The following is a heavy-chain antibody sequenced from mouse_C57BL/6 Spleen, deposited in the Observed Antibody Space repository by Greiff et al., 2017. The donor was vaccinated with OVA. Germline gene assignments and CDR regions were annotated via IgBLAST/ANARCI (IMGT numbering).Heavy chain of an antibody. J-gene: IGHJ2*01. CDR2: IRYDGSN. CDR1: GYSLPSGYY. Sequence: DVQLQESGPGLVKPSQSLSLTCSVTGYSLPSGYYWNWIRQFPRNKLECMGYIRYDGSNNYNPSLKKRISITRDTSKNQFFLKLNSVTTEDTATYYCARDSNSVDYWGQGTTLTVSS. V-gene: IGHV3-6*01. CDR3: ARDSNSVDY. D-gene: IGHD2-5*01.